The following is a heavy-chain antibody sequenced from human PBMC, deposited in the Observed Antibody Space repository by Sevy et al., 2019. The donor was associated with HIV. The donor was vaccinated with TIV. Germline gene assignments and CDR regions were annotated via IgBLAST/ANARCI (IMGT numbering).Heavy chain of an antibody. V-gene: IGHV3-23*01. D-gene: IGHD3-22*01. CDR3: ARGGYYYDNAAYYALDS. CDR2: LSGSGGST. CDR1: GFTFSSYA. Sequence: GGSLRLSCAASGFTFSSYAMSWVRQTPGKGLEWVSALSGSGGSTYYADSVKGRFTISRDNSKNTLYLQMNSLRAEDTAVYYCARGGYYYDNAAYYALDSWGQGTLVTVSS. J-gene: IGHJ4*02.